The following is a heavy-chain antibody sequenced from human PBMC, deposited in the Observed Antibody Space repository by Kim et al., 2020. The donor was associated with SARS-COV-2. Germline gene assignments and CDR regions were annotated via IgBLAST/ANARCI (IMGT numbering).Heavy chain of an antibody. V-gene: IGHV3-23*01. D-gene: IGHD3-22*01. J-gene: IGHJ4*02. Sequence: GGSLRLSCAASGFTFSSYAMSWVRQAPGKGLEWVSAISGSGSSTYYADSVKGRFTISRDNSKNTLYLQMNSLRAEDTAVFYCAKDTLYYDSSGYYYFDYWGQGTLVTVSS. CDR1: GFTFSSYA. CDR3: AKDTLYYDSSGYYYFDY. CDR2: ISGSGSST.